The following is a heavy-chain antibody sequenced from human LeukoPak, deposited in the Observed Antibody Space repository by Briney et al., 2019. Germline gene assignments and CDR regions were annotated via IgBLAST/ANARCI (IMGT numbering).Heavy chain of an antibody. V-gene: IGHV4-31*03. CDR3: ARAEQLLLFDY. Sequence: PSETLSLTCTVSGGSISSGGYYWSWNRQHPGKGLEWIGYIYYSGSTYYNPSLKSRVTISVDTSKNQFSLKLSSVTAADTAVYYCARAEQLLLFDYWGQGTLVTVSS. CDR2: IYYSGST. D-gene: IGHD2-2*01. J-gene: IGHJ4*02. CDR1: GGSISSGGYY.